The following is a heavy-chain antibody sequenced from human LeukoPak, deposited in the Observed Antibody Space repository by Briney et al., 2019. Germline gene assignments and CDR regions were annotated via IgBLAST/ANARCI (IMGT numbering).Heavy chain of an antibody. CDR3: ARVFYGDYSWFDP. CDR1: GDSISSDDYY. CDR2: FSASGNS. V-gene: IGHV4-61*02. Sequence: PSETLSLTCTVSGDSISSDDYYWSWIRQPAGKGLEWIGRFSASGNSNYNPSLKSRLTISVDTSKNQFSLKLSSVTAADTAVYYCARVFYGDYSWFDPWGQGTLVTVSS. D-gene: IGHD4-17*01. J-gene: IGHJ5*02.